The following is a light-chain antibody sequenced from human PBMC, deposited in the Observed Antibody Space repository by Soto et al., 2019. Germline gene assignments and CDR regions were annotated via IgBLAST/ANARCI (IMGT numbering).Light chain of an antibody. CDR1: SSDVGGYSY. CDR2: DVK. CDR3: FSYAGSYTLV. V-gene: IGLV2-11*01. J-gene: IGLJ1*01. Sequence: QSALTQPRSVSGSPGQSVTISCTGTSSDVGGYSYVSWYQQHPGKAPKLMIYDVKTRPSGIPDRFSGSKSGNTASLTISGLQAEDDADYYCFSYAGSYTLVFGTGTKLTVL.